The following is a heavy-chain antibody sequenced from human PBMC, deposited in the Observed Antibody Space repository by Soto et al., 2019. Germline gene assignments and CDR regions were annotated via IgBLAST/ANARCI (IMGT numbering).Heavy chain of an antibody. CDR2: IDPSDSYT. J-gene: IGHJ3*02. D-gene: IGHD5-12*01. CDR1: GYSFTTYW. CDR3: ARKVMAARWADAFDI. V-gene: IGHV5-10-1*01. Sequence: EVQLVQSGAEVKKPGESLRISCKGSGYSFTTYWITWVRQMPGKGLEWMGRIDPSDSYTNYSPSFQGHVTISADKSISTASLQGSSLKASDTAMYYCARKVMAARWADAFDIWGQGTMVTVSS.